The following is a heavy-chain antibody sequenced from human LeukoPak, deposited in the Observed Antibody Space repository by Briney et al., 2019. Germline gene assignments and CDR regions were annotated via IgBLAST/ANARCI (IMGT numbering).Heavy chain of an antibody. Sequence: GGSLRLSCEVFGFTFSTSAMSWVRQAPGKGLEWVSGIRASDDTTYYVDSVKGRFTVSRDNSKNTLYLQMNSLRAEDTAVYYCAKGENSKTYPVPGYWGQGTLVTVSS. J-gene: IGHJ4*02. CDR3: AKGENSKTYPVPGY. CDR1: GFTFSTSA. CDR2: IRASDDTT. V-gene: IGHV3-23*01. D-gene: IGHD2/OR15-2a*01.